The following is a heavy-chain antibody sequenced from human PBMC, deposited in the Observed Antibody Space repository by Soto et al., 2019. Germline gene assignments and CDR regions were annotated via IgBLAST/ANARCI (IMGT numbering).Heavy chain of an antibody. Sequence: EVQLVESGGGLVKPGGSLRLSCAASGFTFSNAWMSWVRQAPGKGLEWVGRIKSKTDGGTTDYAAPVKGRFTISRDDSKNTLYLQMNSLKTEDTAVYYCTTVPHGMRHSGSHHYFDYWGQGTLVTVSS. D-gene: IGHD1-26*01. CDR2: IKSKTDGGTT. CDR1: GFTFSNAW. CDR3: TTVPHGMRHSGSHHYFDY. V-gene: IGHV3-15*01. J-gene: IGHJ4*02.